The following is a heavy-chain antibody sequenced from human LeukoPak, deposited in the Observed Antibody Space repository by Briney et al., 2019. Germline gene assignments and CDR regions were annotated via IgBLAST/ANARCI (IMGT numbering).Heavy chain of an antibody. CDR1: GGSISSSNW. Sequence: SETLSLTCAVSGGSISSSNWWSWVRQPPGKGLEWIGEIYHSGSTNYNPSLKSRVTISVDKSKNQFSLKLSSVTAADTAVYYCARAQVRDGHPEFDYWGQGTLVTVSS. J-gene: IGHJ4*02. V-gene: IGHV4-4*02. CDR3: ARAQVRDGHPEFDY. CDR2: IYHSGST. D-gene: IGHD5-24*01.